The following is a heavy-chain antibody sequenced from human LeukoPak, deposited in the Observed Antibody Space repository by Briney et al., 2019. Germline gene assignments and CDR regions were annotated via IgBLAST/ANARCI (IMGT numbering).Heavy chain of an antibody. D-gene: IGHD6-6*01. CDR3: ARDSNSSSFDY. CDR1: GYTFTSYY. J-gene: IGHJ4*02. V-gene: IGHV1-46*01. CDR2: INPSDGST. Sequence: ASVKVSFKASGYTFTSYYMHWVRQAPGQGLEWMGIINPSDGSTTSAQKFQGRVTVTRDTSTSTVYMELSSLRSEDTAVYYCARDSNSSSFDYWGQGILVTVSS.